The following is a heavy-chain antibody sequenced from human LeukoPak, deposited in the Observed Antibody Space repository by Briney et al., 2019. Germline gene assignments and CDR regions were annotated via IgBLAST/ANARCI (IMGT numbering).Heavy chain of an antibody. D-gene: IGHD3-22*01. CDR2: IYHSGST. J-gene: IGHJ4*02. CDR1: GYSISSGYY. CDR3: ARDSNSMIVDY. V-gene: IGHV4-38-2*02. Sequence: PSETLSLTCTVSGYSISSGYYWGWIRQPPGKGLEWIGSIYHSGSTYYNPSLKSRVTMSVDTSKNQFSLKLSSVTAADTAVYYCARDSNSMIVDYWGQGTLVTVSS.